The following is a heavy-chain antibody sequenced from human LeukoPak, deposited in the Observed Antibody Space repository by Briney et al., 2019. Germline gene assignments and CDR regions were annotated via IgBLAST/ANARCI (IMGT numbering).Heavy chain of an antibody. CDR1: GASISSSSYY. CDR3: ARLSVDYNWFDP. Sequence: PSETLSLTCSVSGASISSSSYYWGWLRQPPGRGLEGIGSVYFNGNTYSNPSLKSRLTISVDTSKNQFSLRLSSVTAADTAVYYCARLSVDYNWFDPWGRGTLVTVSS. CDR2: VYFNGNT. J-gene: IGHJ5*02. V-gene: IGHV4-39*01.